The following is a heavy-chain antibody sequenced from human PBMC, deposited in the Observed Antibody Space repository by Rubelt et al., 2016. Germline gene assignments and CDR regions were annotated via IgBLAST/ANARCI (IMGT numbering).Heavy chain of an antibody. CDR2: IIPIFGTA. Sequence: IEWWGGIIPIFGTANYAQKFQGRVTITADKSTSTAYMELSSLRSEDTAVYYCATAYDFWSGSWDYWGQGTLVTVSS. D-gene: IGHD3-3*01. CDR3: ATAYDFWSGSWDY. J-gene: IGHJ4*02. V-gene: IGHV1-69*06.